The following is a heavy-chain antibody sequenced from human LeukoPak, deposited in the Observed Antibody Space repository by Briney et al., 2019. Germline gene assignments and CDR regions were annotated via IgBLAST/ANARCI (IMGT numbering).Heavy chain of an antibody. Sequence: ASETVSCKASVYTFTTYFLHWVRQAPGQALEWMGIINPSGGNTTYAQKFQGRVTMTRDTSTSTVYMELRSLTFEDTSVYCCARVMYSGDSGSYYSGWIDAWGQGTLVTVSS. J-gene: IGHJ5*01. CDR3: ARVMYSGDSGSYYSGWIDA. CDR1: VYTFTTYF. CDR2: INPSGGNT. D-gene: IGHD3-10*01. V-gene: IGHV1-46*01.